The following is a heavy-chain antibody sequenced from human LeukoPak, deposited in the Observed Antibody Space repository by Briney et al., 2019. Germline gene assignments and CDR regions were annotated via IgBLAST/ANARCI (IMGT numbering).Heavy chain of an antibody. V-gene: IGHV3-53*01. CDR1: GFTVSSNY. Sequence: GGSLRLSCAASGFTVSSNYISWVRQAPGKGLEWVSVIYSGGSTYYADSVKGRFTISRDNSKNTLYLQMNSLRAEDTAVYCCARDRGDYDAFDVWGQGTMVTVSS. J-gene: IGHJ3*01. CDR2: IYSGGST. CDR3: ARDRGDYDAFDV. D-gene: IGHD4-17*01.